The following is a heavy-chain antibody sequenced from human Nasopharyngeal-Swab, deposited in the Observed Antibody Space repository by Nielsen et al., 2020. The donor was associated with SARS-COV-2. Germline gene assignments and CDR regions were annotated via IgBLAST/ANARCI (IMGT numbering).Heavy chain of an antibody. V-gene: IGHV3-7*05. Sequence: GESLKISCAASGFTFSSYWMSWVRQAPGKGPEWVANIKQDGSEKYFVDSVKGRFTISRDNAKNSLYLQMNSLRAEDTALYHCARPLSRDSTWTTEANWFDPWGQGTLVTVSS. J-gene: IGHJ5*02. D-gene: IGHD6-13*01. CDR2: IKQDGSEK. CDR3: ARPLSRDSTWTTEANWFDP. CDR1: GFTFSSYW.